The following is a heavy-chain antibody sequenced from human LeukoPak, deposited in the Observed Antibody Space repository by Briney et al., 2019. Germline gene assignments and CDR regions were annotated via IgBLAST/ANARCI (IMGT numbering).Heavy chain of an antibody. CDR1: GFTFSSYG. J-gene: IGHJ4*02. CDR3: ARLQQYSSGYAIDY. Sequence: PGGSLRLSCAASGFTFSSYGMHWVRQAPGKGLEWVAVIWSDGSNKYYADSVKGRFTISRDNSKNTLYLQMNSLRVEDTAVYYCARLQQYSSGYAIDYWGQGTLVTVSS. CDR2: IWSDGSNK. V-gene: IGHV3-33*08. D-gene: IGHD6-19*01.